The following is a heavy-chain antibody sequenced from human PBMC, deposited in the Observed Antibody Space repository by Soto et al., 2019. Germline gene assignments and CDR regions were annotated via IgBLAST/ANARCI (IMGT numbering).Heavy chain of an antibody. CDR3: ARDASGPAAVNWFDP. Sequence: SETLSLTCTVSGGSISSGGYYWSWIRQHPEKGLEWIGYISYSGRTYYNPSLKSRVIISMDTSKNLLSLSLSSVTAADTAVYYCARDASGPAAVNWFDPWGQGTPVTVS. D-gene: IGHD2-2*01. J-gene: IGHJ5*02. CDR1: GGSISSGGYY. CDR2: ISYSGRT. V-gene: IGHV4-31*03.